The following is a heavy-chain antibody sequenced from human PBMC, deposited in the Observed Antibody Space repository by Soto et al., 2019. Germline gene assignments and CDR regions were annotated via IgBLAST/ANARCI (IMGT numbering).Heavy chain of an antibody. CDR3: ARDKYYDFWSGYYPLPLRDYYGMDV. D-gene: IGHD3-3*01. J-gene: IGHJ6*02. CDR1: GYTFTSYG. CDR2: ISAYNGNT. Sequence: QVQLVQSGAEVKKPGASVKVSCKASGYTFTSYGISWVRQAPGQGLEWMGWISAYNGNTNYAQKLQGRVTMTTDTATSTAYMELRSLRSDDTAVYYCARDKYYDFWSGYYPLPLRDYYGMDVWGQGTTVTVSS. V-gene: IGHV1-18*01.